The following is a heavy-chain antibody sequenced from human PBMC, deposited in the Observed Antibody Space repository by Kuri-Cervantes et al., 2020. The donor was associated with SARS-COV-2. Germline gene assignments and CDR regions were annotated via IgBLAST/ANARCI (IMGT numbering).Heavy chain of an antibody. Sequence: GESLKISCAASGFTFSDYSLNWVRQAPGKGLEWVSSISSTSSYIFYADSVRGRFTVSRDNANNSLYLQMNSLRAEDTAVYYCARVRRYFDWSPDYWGQGTLVTVSS. CDR3: ARVRRYFDWSPDY. V-gene: IGHV3-21*01. CDR1: GFTFSDYS. CDR2: ISSTSSYI. J-gene: IGHJ4*02. D-gene: IGHD3-9*01.